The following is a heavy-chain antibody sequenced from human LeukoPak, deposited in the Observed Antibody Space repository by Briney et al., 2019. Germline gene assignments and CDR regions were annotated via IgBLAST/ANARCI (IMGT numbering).Heavy chain of an antibody. CDR1: GYTFTGYY. V-gene: IGHV1-2*06. CDR2: INPNSGGT. D-gene: IGHD5-24*01. CDR3: ARDPGRRDGYNLGLNWFDP. Sequence: ASVKVSCKASGYTFTGYYMHWVRQAPGQGLEWMGRINPNSGGTNYAQKFQGRVTMTRDTSISTAYMELSRLRSDDTAVYYCARDPGRRDGYNLGLNWFDPWGQGTLVTVSS. J-gene: IGHJ5*02.